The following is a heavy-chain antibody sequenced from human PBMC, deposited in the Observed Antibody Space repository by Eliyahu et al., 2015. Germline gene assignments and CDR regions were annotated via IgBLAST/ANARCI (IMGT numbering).Heavy chain of an antibody. J-gene: IGHJ6*02. CDR2: IKEDGSEE. CDR1: GFTFSNYW. Sequence: EVQLVESGGGLVQPGGSLRLSCAASGFTFSNYWXSWVRQAPGKGLEWVANIKEDGSEEYYVDSVKGRFTISRDNAKKSLYLXINSLRAEDTAMYYCAKDFPATGRMDVWGPGTTVTVSS. V-gene: IGHV3-7*01. CDR3: AKDFPATGRMDV. D-gene: IGHD1-1*01.